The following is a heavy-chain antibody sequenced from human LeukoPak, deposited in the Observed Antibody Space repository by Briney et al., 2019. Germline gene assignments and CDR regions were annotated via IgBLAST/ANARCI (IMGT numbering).Heavy chain of an antibody. CDR3: ARKRGYSYGPFDY. V-gene: IGHV1-69*13. D-gene: IGHD5-18*01. CDR1: GYTFTSYY. J-gene: IGHJ4*02. CDR2: IIPIFGTA. Sequence: GASVKVSCKASGYTFTSYYMHWVRQAPGQGLEWMGGIIPIFGTANYAQKFQGRVTITADESKSTAYMELSSLRSEDTAVYYCARKRGYSYGPFDYWGQGTLVTVSS.